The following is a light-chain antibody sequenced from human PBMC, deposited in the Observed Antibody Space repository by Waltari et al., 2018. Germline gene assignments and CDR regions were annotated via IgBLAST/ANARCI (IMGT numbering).Light chain of an antibody. CDR3: QQLNSYPLT. CDR1: QDIRSY. J-gene: IGKJ3*01. V-gene: IGKV1-9*01. CDR2: ATS. Sequence: DIQLTQSPSFLSASVGDRVTITCRAGQDIRSYLAWYQQKPGKAPKLLMYATSTLQSGVPSRFSGSGSGTEFTLTISSLQPEDSATYYCQQLNSYPLTFGPGTKVDIK.